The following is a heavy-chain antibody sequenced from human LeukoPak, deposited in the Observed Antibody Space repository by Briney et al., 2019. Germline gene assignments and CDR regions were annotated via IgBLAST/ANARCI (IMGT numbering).Heavy chain of an antibody. J-gene: IGHJ5*02. D-gene: IGHD3-3*01. CDR1: GGSISSSSYY. Sequence: SETLSLTCTVSGGSISSSSYYWGWIRQPPGKGLEWIGSIYYSGSTYYNPSLKSRVTISVDTSKNQFSLKLSSVTAADTAVYYCARDSPDFWSGYYQSGWFDPWGQGTLVTVSS. CDR2: IYYSGST. V-gene: IGHV4-39*07. CDR3: ARDSPDFWSGYYQSGWFDP.